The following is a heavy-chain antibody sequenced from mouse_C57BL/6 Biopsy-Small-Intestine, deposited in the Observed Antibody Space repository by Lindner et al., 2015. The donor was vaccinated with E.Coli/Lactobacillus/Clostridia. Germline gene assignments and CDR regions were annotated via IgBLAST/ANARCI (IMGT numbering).Heavy chain of an antibody. J-gene: IGHJ4*01. CDR2: IRSKSNNYAT. V-gene: IGHV10-1*01. D-gene: IGHD2-5*01. CDR3: VRHPYSNAMDY. CDR1: GFGFNTYA. Sequence: VQLQESGGGLVQPKGSLKLSCAASGFGFNTYAMNWVRQTPGKGLEWVARIRSKSNNYATYYADSVRDRFTISRDDSETMLYLQMNNLKTEDTAMYYCVRHPYSNAMDYWGQGNLSHRLL.